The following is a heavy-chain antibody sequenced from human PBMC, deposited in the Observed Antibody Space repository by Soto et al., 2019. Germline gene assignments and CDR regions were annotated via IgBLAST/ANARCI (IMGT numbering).Heavy chain of an antibody. CDR1: GYTFTSYG. CDR3: ARDEGSGYYDSSGYQLDY. D-gene: IGHD3-22*01. J-gene: IGHJ4*02. Sequence: ASVKVSCKASGYTFTSYGISWVRQAPGQGLEWMGWISAYNGNTKYAQKFQGRVTITADESTSTAYMELSSLRSEDTAVYYCARDEGSGYYDSSGYQLDYWGQGTLVTVSS. CDR2: ISAYNGNT. V-gene: IGHV1-18*01.